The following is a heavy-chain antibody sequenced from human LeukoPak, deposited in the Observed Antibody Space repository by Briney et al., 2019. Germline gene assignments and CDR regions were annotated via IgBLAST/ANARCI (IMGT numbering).Heavy chain of an antibody. CDR1: GFTFSTYA. V-gene: IGHV3-23*01. CDR2: ISGSGGTT. D-gene: IGHD3-22*01. Sequence: PGGSLRLSCAASGFTFSTYAMSWVRQAPGKGLEWVSLISGSGGTTYYADSVKGRFTISRDNSKNTLYLQMNSLRAEDTAVYYCAKAKSRSSGYYYYFDYWGQGTLVTVSS. J-gene: IGHJ4*02. CDR3: AKAKSRSSGYYYYFDY.